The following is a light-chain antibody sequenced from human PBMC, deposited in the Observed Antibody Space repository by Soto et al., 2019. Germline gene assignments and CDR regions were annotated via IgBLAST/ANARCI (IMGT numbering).Light chain of an antibody. CDR1: QSVSYY. Sequence: EMVMTQSPGTLSLSPGERATLSCRASQSVSYYLAWYQQKPGQAPRLLIYDASSRATGVPDRFSGSGSGTEFTLTISSLQPEDFATYYCQQLNSYPLTFGPGTKVDIK. CDR3: QQLNSYPLT. V-gene: IGKV3D-15*01. J-gene: IGKJ3*01. CDR2: DAS.